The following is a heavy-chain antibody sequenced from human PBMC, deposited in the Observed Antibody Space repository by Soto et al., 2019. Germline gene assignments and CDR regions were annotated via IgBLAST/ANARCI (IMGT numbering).Heavy chain of an antibody. D-gene: IGHD3-3*01. Sequence: QVQLVESGGGVVQPGRSLRLSCAASGFTFSSYAMHWVRQAPGKGLEWVAVISYDGSNKYYADSVKGRFTISRDNSKNTLYLQMNSLRAEDTAVYYCAKGPLWSGYSYYGMDVW. J-gene: IGHJ6*01. CDR2: ISYDGSNK. V-gene: IGHV3-30-3*01. CDR3: AKGPLWSGYSYYGMDV. CDR1: GFTFSSYA.